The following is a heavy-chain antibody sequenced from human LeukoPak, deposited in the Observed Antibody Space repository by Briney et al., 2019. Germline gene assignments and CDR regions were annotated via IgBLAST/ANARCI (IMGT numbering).Heavy chain of an antibody. Sequence: GPSLRLSCAASGFTFDDYAIHSVRQAPRNGLEWVSVISLNSASIGYADSVKGRFTISRDNAKNSLYLQMKSLRDEDMDLYYCAKGGVHMGSSIDYWGQGTVVTVSS. D-gene: IGHD6-13*01. CDR3: AKGGVHMGSSIDY. V-gene: IGHV3-9*03. CDR2: ISLNSASI. J-gene: IGHJ4*02. CDR1: GFTFDDYA.